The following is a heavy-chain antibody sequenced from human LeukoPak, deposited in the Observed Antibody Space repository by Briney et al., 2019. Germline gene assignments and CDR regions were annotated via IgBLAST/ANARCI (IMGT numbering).Heavy chain of an antibody. CDR1: GYTLTELS. D-gene: IGHD3-22*01. Sequence: ASVKVSCKVSGYTLTELSIHWVRQAPGKGLEWMGGFDPEYGKIIYAQKLQGRVTMTTDTSTSTAYMELRSLRSDDTAVYYCARDLAGTLWDYYDSSGYYYGYWGQGTLVTVSS. CDR2: FDPEYGKI. V-gene: IGHV1-24*01. J-gene: IGHJ4*02. CDR3: ARDLAGTLWDYYDSSGYYYGY.